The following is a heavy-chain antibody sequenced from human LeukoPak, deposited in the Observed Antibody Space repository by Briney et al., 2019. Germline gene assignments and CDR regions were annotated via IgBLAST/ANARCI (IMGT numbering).Heavy chain of an antibody. CDR1: GYSFTSYW. V-gene: IGHV5-10-1*01. Sequence: GESLKISCKGSGYSFTSYWISWVRQMPGKGLEWMERIDPSDSYTNYSPSFQGHVTISADKSISTAYLQWSSLKASDTAMYYCARGGRYDYVWGSYRYTYWGQGTLVTVSS. J-gene: IGHJ1*01. D-gene: IGHD3-16*02. CDR2: IDPSDSYT. CDR3: ARGGRYDYVWGSYRYTY.